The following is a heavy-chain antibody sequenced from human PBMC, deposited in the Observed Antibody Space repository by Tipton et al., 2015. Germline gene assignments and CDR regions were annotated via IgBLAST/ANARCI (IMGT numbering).Heavy chain of an antibody. Sequence: SLRLSCAASGFTFSRYNMNWVRQAPGKGLEWVSSISSGSGYIYYADSVKGRFTISRDNGKKLLYLQMNSLRADYTAVYYCARGHYGLDVWGLGTTVTVSS. CDR1: GFTFSRYN. CDR3: ARGHYGLDV. V-gene: IGHV3-21*04. J-gene: IGHJ6*02. CDR2: ISSGSGYI.